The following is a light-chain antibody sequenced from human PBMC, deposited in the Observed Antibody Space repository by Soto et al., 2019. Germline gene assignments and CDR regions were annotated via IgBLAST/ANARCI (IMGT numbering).Light chain of an antibody. CDR3: SSYKSTSTPYV. V-gene: IGLV2-14*03. CDR1: SSDIGSYNY. CDR2: DVT. J-gene: IGLJ1*01. Sequence: QSVLTQPASVSGSPGQSITISCTGTSSDIGSYNYVSWYQQHPGKAPKLIIYDVTNRPAGISSRFSASKSGDTASLTISVLQAEDEAEYFCSSYKSTSTPYVFGSGTKVTV.